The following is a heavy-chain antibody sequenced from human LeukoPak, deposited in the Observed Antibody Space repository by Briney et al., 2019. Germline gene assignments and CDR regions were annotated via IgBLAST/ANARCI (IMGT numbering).Heavy chain of an antibody. Sequence: ETGGSLRLSCAASGFIFDDYGMHWVRQVPGKGLEWLALTTWDGGTTYYADSVEGRFTISRDNNKNSLYLQMNSLRTEDTALYYCAKHVAGALYFGGLDSWGQGTLVSVST. CDR2: TTWDGGTT. CDR1: GFIFDDYG. V-gene: IGHV3-43*01. D-gene: IGHD3-10*01. CDR3: AKHVAGALYFGGLDS. J-gene: IGHJ4*02.